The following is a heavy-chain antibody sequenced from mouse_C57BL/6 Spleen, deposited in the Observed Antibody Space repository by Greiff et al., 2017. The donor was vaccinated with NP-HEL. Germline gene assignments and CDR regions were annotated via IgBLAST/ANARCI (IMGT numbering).Heavy chain of an antibody. D-gene: IGHD3-2*02. CDR2: IYPGDGDT. Sequence: QVQLKESGAELVKPGASVKISCKASGYAFSSYWMNWVKQRPGKGLEWIGQIYPGDGDTNYNGKFKGKATLTADKSSSTAYMQLSSLTSEDSAVYFCARWGQLRLQGFDYWGQGTTLTVSS. CDR3: ARWGQLRLQGFDY. V-gene: IGHV1-80*01. CDR1: GYAFSSYW. J-gene: IGHJ2*01.